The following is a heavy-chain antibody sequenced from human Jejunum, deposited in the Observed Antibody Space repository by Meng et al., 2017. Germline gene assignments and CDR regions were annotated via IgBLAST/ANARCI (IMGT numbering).Heavy chain of an antibody. CDR1: GGTFSTYA. J-gene: IGHJ4*02. Sequence: VQLAQSGAEVKTPGSRVQVSCKASGGTFSTYAITWVRQAPGHGLEWMGGIIPIFGTANYAQNFQDRVTITADESTSTAYMEFSSLRSEDTAVYYCARPNSGANTYYFDYWGQGTLVTVSS. V-gene: IGHV1-69*12. CDR3: ARPNSGANTYYFDY. D-gene: IGHD4/OR15-4a*01. CDR2: IIPIFGTA.